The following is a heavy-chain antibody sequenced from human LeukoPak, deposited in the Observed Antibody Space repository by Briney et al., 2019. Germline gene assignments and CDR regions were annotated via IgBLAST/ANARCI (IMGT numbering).Heavy chain of an antibody. J-gene: IGHJ5*02. CDR1: GGTFSSYA. Sequence: VASVKVSCKASGGTFSSYAISWVRQAPGQGLEWMGGIIPIFGTANYAQKFQGGVTITADESTSTAYMELSSLRSEDTAVYYCARRVPAAIMVEKLTYNWFDPWGQGTLVTVSS. CDR2: IIPIFGTA. CDR3: ARRVPAAIMVEKLTYNWFDP. V-gene: IGHV1-69*13. D-gene: IGHD2-2*02.